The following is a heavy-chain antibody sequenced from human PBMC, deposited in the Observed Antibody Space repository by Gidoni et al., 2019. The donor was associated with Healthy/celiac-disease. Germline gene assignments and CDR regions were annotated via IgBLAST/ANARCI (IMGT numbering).Heavy chain of an antibody. J-gene: IGHJ6*02. CDR2: ISSSGSTI. D-gene: IGHD1-1*01. V-gene: IGHV3-11*01. Sequence: RVSYISSSGSTIYYADSVKGRCTISRDNAKNSLYLQMNSLRAEDTAVYYCASSWNHRVYYYYGMDVWGQGTTVTVSS. CDR3: ASSWNHRVYYYYGMDV.